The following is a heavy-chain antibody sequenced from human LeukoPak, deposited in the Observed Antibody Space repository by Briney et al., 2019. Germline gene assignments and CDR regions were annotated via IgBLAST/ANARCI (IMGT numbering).Heavy chain of an antibody. Sequence: ASVKVSCKASGYTFTSYYMHWVRQAPGPGLEWMGVINPSGGSKSYEQKFQGRVTMTRDTSTSTVYMELSSLRSEDTAVYYCARALVGAAGNRHSSSFDYWGQGTVVTVSS. J-gene: IGHJ4*02. D-gene: IGHD6-13*01. V-gene: IGHV1-46*01. CDR1: GYTFTSYY. CDR3: ARALVGAAGNRHSSSFDY. CDR2: INPSGGSK.